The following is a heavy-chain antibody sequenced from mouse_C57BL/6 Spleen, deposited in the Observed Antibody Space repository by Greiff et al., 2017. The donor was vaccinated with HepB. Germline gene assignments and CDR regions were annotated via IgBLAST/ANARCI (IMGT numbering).Heavy chain of an antibody. Sequence: QVQLQQSGPELVKPGASVKISCKASGYAFSSSWMNWVKQRPGKGLEWIGRIYPGDGDTNYNGKFKGKATLTADKSSSTAYMQLSSLTSEDSAVYCCAREDGNYDYWGQGTTLTVSS. CDR2: IYPGDGDT. D-gene: IGHD2-1*01. CDR3: AREDGNYDY. J-gene: IGHJ2*01. CDR1: GYAFSSSW. V-gene: IGHV1-82*01.